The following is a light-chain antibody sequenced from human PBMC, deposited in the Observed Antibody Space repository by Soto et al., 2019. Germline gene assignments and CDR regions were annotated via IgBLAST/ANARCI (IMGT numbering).Light chain of an antibody. CDR3: QSYDSSLSVV. V-gene: IGLV1-40*01. J-gene: IGLJ2*01. CDR1: SSNIGAGYD. Sequence: QPVLTQPPSVSGAPGQRVTISCTGSSSNIGAGYDVHWYQHLPGTTPKLLIYANTNRPSGVPDRFSGSKSGTSASLAITGLQTDDEADYYCQSYDSSLSVVFGGGTKLTVL. CDR2: ANT.